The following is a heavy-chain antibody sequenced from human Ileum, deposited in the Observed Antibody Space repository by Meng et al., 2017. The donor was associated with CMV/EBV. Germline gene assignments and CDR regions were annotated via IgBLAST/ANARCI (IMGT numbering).Heavy chain of an antibody. CDR2: ISYDESTT. CDR3: ARVPPGNYGLMDV. D-gene: IGHD4-17*01. CDR1: GFTLSSYW. Sequence: GGSLRLSCAASGFTLSSYWMHWVRQAPGKGLVWVSRISYDESTTNYADSVKGRFTISRDNAKITLCLQMNTLRADDTAVYYCARVPPGNYGLMDVWGQGTTVTVSS. J-gene: IGHJ6*02. V-gene: IGHV3-74*01.